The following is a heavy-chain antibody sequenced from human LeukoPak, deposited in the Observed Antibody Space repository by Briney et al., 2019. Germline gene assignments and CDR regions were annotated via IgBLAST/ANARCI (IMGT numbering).Heavy chain of an antibody. CDR1: GFTFSSYW. CDR3: AKEGTKDTRFDY. CDR2: INSDGSST. D-gene: IGHD2-8*01. Sequence: GGSLRLSCAASGFTFSSYWMHWVRQAPGKGLVWVSRINSDGSSTYYADSVKGRFTISRDNSKNTLYLQMNSLRAEDTAVYYCAKEGTKDTRFDYWGQGTLVTVSS. J-gene: IGHJ4*02. V-gene: IGHV3-74*01.